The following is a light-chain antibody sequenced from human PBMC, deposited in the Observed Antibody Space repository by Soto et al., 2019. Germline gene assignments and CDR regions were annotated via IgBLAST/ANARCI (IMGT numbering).Light chain of an antibody. J-gene: IGKJ1*01. V-gene: IGKV1-5*03. CDR1: QSISSW. CDR3: QHYNSFPLT. Sequence: DIQMTQSPSTLSASVGDRVTITCRASQSISSWLAWYQQKPGKAPKLLIYKASSLESGVPSRFSGSGSGTEFSLTISSLQPDDFATYYCQHYNSFPLTFDQETKVDI. CDR2: KAS.